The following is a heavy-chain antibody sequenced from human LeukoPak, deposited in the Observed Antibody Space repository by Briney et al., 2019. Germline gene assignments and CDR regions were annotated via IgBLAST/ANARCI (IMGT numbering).Heavy chain of an antibody. CDR2: INPSGGST. D-gene: IGHD3-10*01. CDR3: AREEPHEYYYGSGHRLGFDP. Sequence: GASVKVSCKVSGYTLTELSMHWVRQAPGQGLEWMGIINPSGGSTSYAQKFQGRVTMTRDMSTSTVYMELSSLRSEDTAVYYCAREEPHEYYYGSGHRLGFDPWGQGTLVTVSS. CDR1: GYTLTELS. J-gene: IGHJ5*02. V-gene: IGHV1-46*01.